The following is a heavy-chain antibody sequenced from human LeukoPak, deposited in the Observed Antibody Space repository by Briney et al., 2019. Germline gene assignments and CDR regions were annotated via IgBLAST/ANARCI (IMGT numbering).Heavy chain of an antibody. CDR3: ATAQVVPAAMPDYYYGMDV. Sequence: GASVKVSCKVSGYTLTELSMHWVRQAPGKGVEWMGGFDPEDGETIYAQKFQGRVTMTEDTSTDTAYMELSSLRSEDTAVYYCATAQVVPAAMPDYYYGMDVWGQGTTVTVSS. CDR2: FDPEDGET. D-gene: IGHD2-2*01. CDR1: GYTLTELS. J-gene: IGHJ6*02. V-gene: IGHV1-24*01.